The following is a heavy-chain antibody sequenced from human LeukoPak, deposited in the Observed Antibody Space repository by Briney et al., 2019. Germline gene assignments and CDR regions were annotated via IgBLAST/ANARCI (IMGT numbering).Heavy chain of an antibody. Sequence: PSETLSLTCTVSGGSISSYYWSWIRQPAGKGLEWIGRIYTSGSTNYNPSLKSRVTMSVDTSKNQFSLKLSSVTAADTAVYYCARGISTGYPNDAFDIWGQGTMVTVSS. J-gene: IGHJ3*02. CDR3: ARGISTGYPNDAFDI. CDR1: GGSISSYY. D-gene: IGHD3-9*01. V-gene: IGHV4-4*07. CDR2: IYTSGST.